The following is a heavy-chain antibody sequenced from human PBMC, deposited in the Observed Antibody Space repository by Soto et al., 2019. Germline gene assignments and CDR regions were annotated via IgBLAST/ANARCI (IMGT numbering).Heavy chain of an antibody. Sequence: EVQLVQSGEGLVKPGESLRLSCAASGFSFGSYIMNWVRQAPGKGLEWVASITTRGVSRYYADSVRGRFTISRDNAKHSLSLQMNSLTADDPAAYYCARSMTSGDVWGQGTTVTVSS. CDR2: ITTRGVSR. CDR3: ARSMTSGDV. D-gene: IGHD2-2*01. V-gene: IGHV3-21*01. CDR1: GFSFGSYI. J-gene: IGHJ6*02.